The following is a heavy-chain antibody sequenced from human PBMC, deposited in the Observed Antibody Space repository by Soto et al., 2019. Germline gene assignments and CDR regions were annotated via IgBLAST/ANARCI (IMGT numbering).Heavy chain of an antibody. CDR2: IYWDDDK. CDR3: AHRTIQVYGMDV. V-gene: IGHV2-5*02. J-gene: IGHJ6*02. D-gene: IGHD5-18*01. Sequence: QITLKESGPTLVKPTQTLTLTCTFSGFSLSTSGVGVGWIRQPPGKALEWLALIYWDDDKRYSPSLSSRLTITKDTSKNQVVLTMTNMDPVDTATYYCAHRTIQVYGMDVWGQGTTVTVSS. CDR1: GFSLSTSGVG.